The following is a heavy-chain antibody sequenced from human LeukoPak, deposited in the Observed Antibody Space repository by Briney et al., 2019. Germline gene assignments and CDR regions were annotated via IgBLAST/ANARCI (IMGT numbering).Heavy chain of an antibody. J-gene: IGHJ3*02. CDR3: TTDPIYKKAFHI. CDR1: GFTFSNAW. Sequence: GGSLRLSCAASGFTFSNAWMSWVRQAPGKGLEWVGRIKSKTDGGTTEYGAPVKGRFTISRDDSKNTLYVQMNSLKTDDTAVYYCTTDPIYKKAFHIWGQGTMVTVSS. D-gene: IGHD3-9*01. CDR2: IKSKTDGGTT. V-gene: IGHV3-15*01.